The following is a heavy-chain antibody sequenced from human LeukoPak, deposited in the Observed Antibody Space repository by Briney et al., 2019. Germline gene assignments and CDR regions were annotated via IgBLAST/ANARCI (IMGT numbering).Heavy chain of an antibody. V-gene: IGHV1-69*05. J-gene: IGHJ6*03. D-gene: IGHD3-3*01. CDR1: GGTFSSYA. CDR3: ASGTYYDFWSGPPAQDYYYFYYMGV. Sequence: GASVKVSCKASGGTFSSYAISWVRQAPGQGLEWMGGIIPIFGTANYAQKFQGRVTITTDESTSTAYMELSSLRSEDTAVYYCASGTYYDFWSGPPAQDYYYFYYMGVWGKGTTVTVSS. CDR2: IIPIFGTA.